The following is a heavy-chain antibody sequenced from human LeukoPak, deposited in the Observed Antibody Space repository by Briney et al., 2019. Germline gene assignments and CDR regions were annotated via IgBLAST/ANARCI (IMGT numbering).Heavy chain of an antibody. CDR3: ARVDRPYYYYYMDV. CDR1: GGSFSGYY. J-gene: IGHJ6*03. Sequence: SETLSLTCAVYGGSFSGYYWSWIRQPPGKGLEWIGEINHSGRTNYNPSLKSRVTISVDTSKNQFSLKLSSVTAADTAVYYCARVDRPYYYYYMDVWGKGTTVTVSS. V-gene: IGHV4-34*01. CDR2: INHSGRT. D-gene: IGHD2-2*03.